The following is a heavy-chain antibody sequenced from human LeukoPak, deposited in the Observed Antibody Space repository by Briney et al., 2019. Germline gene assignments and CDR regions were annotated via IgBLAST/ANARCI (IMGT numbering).Heavy chain of an antibody. CDR1: GFTFSSYS. D-gene: IGHD6-13*01. Sequence: PGGSLRLSCAASGFTFSSYSMNWVRQAPGKGLEWVSYISSSSSTIYYADSVKGRFTISRDNAKNSLYLQMNSLRAEDTAVYYCATDRGGSWSDYWGQGTLVTVSS. CDR2: ISSSSSTI. J-gene: IGHJ4*02. CDR3: ATDRGGSWSDY. V-gene: IGHV3-48*04.